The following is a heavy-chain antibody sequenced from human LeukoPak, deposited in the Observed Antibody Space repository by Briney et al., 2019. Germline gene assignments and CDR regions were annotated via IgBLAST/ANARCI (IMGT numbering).Heavy chain of an antibody. D-gene: IGHD3-3*01. V-gene: IGHV3-74*01. Sequence: PGGSLRLSCAASGFTFSSYWMHWVRHAPGKGLVWVSRINSDGSSTSYADSVKGRFTISRDNAKNTLYLQMNSLRAEDTAVYYCASDSVLRFLEWFPCMDVWGQGTTVTVSS. CDR1: GFTFSSYW. CDR3: ASDSVLRFLEWFPCMDV. J-gene: IGHJ6*02. CDR2: INSDGSST.